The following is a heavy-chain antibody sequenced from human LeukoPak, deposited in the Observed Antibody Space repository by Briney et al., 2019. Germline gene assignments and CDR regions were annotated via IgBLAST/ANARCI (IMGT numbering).Heavy chain of an antibody. D-gene: IGHD1-26*01. J-gene: IGHJ5*02. V-gene: IGHV4-39*07. Sequence: SETLSLTCTVSGGSISSSSYYWGWIRQPPGKGLEWIGSIYYSGSTYYNPSLKSRVTISVDTSKKQFSLKLSSVTAADTAVYYCARRSPIVGANNWFDPWGQGTLVTVSS. CDR1: GGSISSSSYY. CDR2: IYYSGST. CDR3: ARRSPIVGANNWFDP.